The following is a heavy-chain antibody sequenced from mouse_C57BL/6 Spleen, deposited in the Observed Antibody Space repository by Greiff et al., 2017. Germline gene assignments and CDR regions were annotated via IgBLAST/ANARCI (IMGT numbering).Heavy chain of an antibody. V-gene: IGHV1-53*01. CDR1: GYTFTSYW. CDR3: ARWGYYSNYHWYFDV. Sequence: QVQLQQPGTELVKPGASVKLSCKASGYTFTSYWMHWVKQRPGQGLEWIGNINPSNGGTNYNEKFQSKATLTGANSSSTAYMQLSSLTSEDSAVYYCARWGYYSNYHWYFDVWGTGTTVTVSS. D-gene: IGHD2-5*01. J-gene: IGHJ1*03. CDR2: INPSNGGT.